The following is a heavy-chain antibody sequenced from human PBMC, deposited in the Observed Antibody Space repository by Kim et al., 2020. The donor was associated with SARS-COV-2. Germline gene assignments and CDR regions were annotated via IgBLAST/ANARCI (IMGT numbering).Heavy chain of an antibody. V-gene: IGHV3-23*01. Sequence: STYYADSVKGRFTISRDNSKNTLYLQMNSLRAEDTAVYYCAKGGVVTASHWGQGTLVTVSS. CDR2: ST. J-gene: IGHJ1*01. CDR3: AKGGVVTASH. D-gene: IGHD2-21*02.